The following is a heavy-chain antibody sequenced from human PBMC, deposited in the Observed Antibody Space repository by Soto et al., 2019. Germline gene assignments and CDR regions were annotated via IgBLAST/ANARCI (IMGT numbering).Heavy chain of an antibody. J-gene: IGHJ5*02. CDR2: IYYSGST. D-gene: IGHD3-9*01. CDR3: ERQVRYYDIFTGYLRWLDT. Sequence: SETLSLTCTVSGGSISSYYWSWIRQPPGKGLEWIGYIYYSGSTNYNPSLKSRVTISVDTSKNQFSLKLSSVTAADTAVYYCERQVRYYDIFTGYLRWLDTWGQGTLVTVSS. CDR1: GGSISSYY. V-gene: IGHV4-59*01.